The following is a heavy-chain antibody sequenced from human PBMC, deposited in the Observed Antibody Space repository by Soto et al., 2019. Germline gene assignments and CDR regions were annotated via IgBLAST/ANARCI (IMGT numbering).Heavy chain of an antibody. CDR1: GDAISSYS. CDR3: AREGNLGRWIQPLDS. J-gene: IGHJ5*01. D-gene: IGHD2-2*03. V-gene: IGHV4-59*01. Sequence: QVQLQVSGPGLVKPSETLSLTCTVSGDAISSYSWSWIRQPPGKGLGWIGNIHYNGNTKYSPSLKSRVTMSLDTSKNPFSLKLISVTTADTAVYFCAREGNLGRWIQPLDSWGQGTLVTVSS. CDR2: IHYNGNT.